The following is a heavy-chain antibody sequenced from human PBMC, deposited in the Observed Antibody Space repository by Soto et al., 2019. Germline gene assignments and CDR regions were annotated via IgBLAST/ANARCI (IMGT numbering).Heavy chain of an antibody. CDR1: GGSISSYY. V-gene: IGHV4-59*08. J-gene: IGHJ6*03. Sequence: SETLSLTCTVSGGSISSYYWSWIRQPPGKGLEWIGYIYYSGSTNYNPSLKSRVTISVDTSKNQFSLKLSSVTAADTAVYYCARRGGSRFLEWSARPNYYYYMDVWGKGTTVTVSS. CDR2: IYYSGST. CDR3: ARRGGSRFLEWSARPNYYYYMDV. D-gene: IGHD3-3*01.